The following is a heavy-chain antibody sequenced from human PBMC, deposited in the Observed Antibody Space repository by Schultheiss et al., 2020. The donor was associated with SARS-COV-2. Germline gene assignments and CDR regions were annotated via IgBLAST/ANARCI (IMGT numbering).Heavy chain of an antibody. V-gene: IGHV1-18*01. J-gene: IGHJ2*01. CDR1: GYTFTSYG. CDR3: ARTPVMGSSRYWYFDL. Sequence: ASVKVSCNAAGYTFTSYGISWVRQAPGQGLEWMGWISVDNGKTKYAQKFQGRVTMTTETSTSTAYLELRSLRSDDTAVYYCARTPVMGSSRYWYFDLWGRGTLVTVSS. CDR2: ISVDNGKT. D-gene: IGHD2-8*01.